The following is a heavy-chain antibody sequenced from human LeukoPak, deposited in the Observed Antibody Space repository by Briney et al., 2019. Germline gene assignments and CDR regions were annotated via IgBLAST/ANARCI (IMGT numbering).Heavy chain of an antibody. Sequence: GGSLRLSCAASGFTVSGNYMSWVRQAPGKGLEWVSLIYSGGTTYYADSVKGRFTISRDNSKNTLYLQMNSLRAEDTAVYYCAKVEGASKASVYWGQAALVTVSS. J-gene: IGHJ4*02. CDR1: GFTVSGNY. CDR2: IYSGGTT. CDR3: AKVEGASKASVY. V-gene: IGHV3-53*01. D-gene: IGHD1-1*01.